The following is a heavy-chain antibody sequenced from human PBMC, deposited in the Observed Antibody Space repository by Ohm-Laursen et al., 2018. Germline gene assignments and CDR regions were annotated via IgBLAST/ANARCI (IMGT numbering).Heavy chain of an antibody. J-gene: IGHJ4*02. CDR1: GGSFSGYY. V-gene: IGHV4-34*01. D-gene: IGHD6-6*01. CDR2: INHSGST. CDR3: ARRGVAARLYYFDY. Sequence: SETPSLTCAVYGGSFSGYYWSWIRQPPGKGLEWIGEINHSGSTNYNPSLKSRVTISVDTSKNQFSLKLSSVTAADTAVYYCARRGVAARLYYFDYWGQGTLVTVSS.